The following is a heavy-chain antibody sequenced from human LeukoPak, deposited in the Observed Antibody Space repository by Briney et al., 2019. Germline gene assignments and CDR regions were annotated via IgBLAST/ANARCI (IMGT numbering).Heavy chain of an antibody. D-gene: IGHD6-6*01. Sequence: SETLSLTCAVYGGSFSGCYWSWIRQPPGKGLEWIGELTHSKSTNYNPSLKSRVTISVDTSKKQFSLKLSSVTAADTAVYYCARGHVGSYVYYYYYGMDVWGQGTTVTVSS. V-gene: IGHV4-34*01. J-gene: IGHJ6*02. CDR3: ARGHVGSYVYYYYYGMDV. CDR2: LTHSKST. CDR1: GGSFSGCY.